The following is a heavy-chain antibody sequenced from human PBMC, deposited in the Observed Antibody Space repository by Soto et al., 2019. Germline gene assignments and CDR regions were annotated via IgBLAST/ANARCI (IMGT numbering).Heavy chain of an antibody. D-gene: IGHD1-20*01. CDR2: VFYSGRP. CDR1: GGSISSSHY. CDR3: ARHYNTGAFFDY. J-gene: IGHJ4*02. Sequence: QLQLQESGPGLVKSSETLSLTCTVSGGSISSSHYWGWIRQPPGKGLEWIGSVFYSGRPYYSPSFKSRITISVDTSKNQFSLRVRPVTATDTAVYFCARHYNTGAFFDYWGQGNLVTVSS. V-gene: IGHV4-39*01.